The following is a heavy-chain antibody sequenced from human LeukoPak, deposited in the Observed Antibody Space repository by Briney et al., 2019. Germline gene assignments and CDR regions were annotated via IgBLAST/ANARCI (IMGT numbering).Heavy chain of an antibody. CDR1: GYSISSGYY. CDR3: AGVKGGDYYYYGMDV. Sequence: SETLSLTCTVSGYSISSGYYWGWIRQPPGKGLEWIGSIYHSGSTYYNPSLKSRVTISVDTSKNQFSLKLSSVTAADTAVYYCAGVKGGDYYYYGMDVWGQGTAVTVSS. J-gene: IGHJ6*02. D-gene: IGHD2-15*01. V-gene: IGHV4-38-2*02. CDR2: IYHSGST.